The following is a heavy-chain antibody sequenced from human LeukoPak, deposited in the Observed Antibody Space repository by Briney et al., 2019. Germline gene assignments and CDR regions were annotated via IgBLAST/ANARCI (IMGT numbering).Heavy chain of an antibody. CDR1: GGSISSGSYY. Sequence: PSQTLSLTCTVSGGSISSGSYYWSWIRQPAGKGLEWIGRIYTSGSTNYNPSLKSRVTISVDTSKNQFSLKLSSVTAADTAVYYCARELYYYMDVWGKGTTVTVSS. J-gene: IGHJ6*03. V-gene: IGHV4-61*02. CDR2: IYTSGST. CDR3: ARELYYYMDV.